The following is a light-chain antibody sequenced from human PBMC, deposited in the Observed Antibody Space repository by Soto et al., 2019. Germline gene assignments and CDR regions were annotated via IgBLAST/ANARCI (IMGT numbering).Light chain of an antibody. J-gene: IGKJ2*01. CDR2: GAS. CDR3: QQYGSSPLYT. CDR1: QSVSSSY. V-gene: IGKV3-20*01. Sequence: EIVLTQSPGTLSLSPGERATLFCRASQSVSSSYLAWYQQKPGQAPRLLIYGASSRTTVIPDRFSGSGSGTDFTLTISRLEPEDFAVYYCQQYGSSPLYTFGQGTKLEIK.